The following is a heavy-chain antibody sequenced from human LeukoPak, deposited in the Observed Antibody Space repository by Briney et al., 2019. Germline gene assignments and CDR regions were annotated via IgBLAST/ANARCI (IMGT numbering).Heavy chain of an antibody. CDR3: AKVGVGPLYVWGSYRIDY. CDR1: GFTFSSYA. J-gene: IGHJ4*02. D-gene: IGHD3-16*02. CDR2: ISGSGGGT. V-gene: IGHV3-23*01. Sequence: PGGSLRLSCAASGFTFSSYAMSWVRQAPGKGLEWVSAISGSGGGTYYADSVKGRFTISRDNSKNTLYLQMNSLRAEDTAVYYCAKVGVGPLYVWGSYRIDYWGQGTLVTVSS.